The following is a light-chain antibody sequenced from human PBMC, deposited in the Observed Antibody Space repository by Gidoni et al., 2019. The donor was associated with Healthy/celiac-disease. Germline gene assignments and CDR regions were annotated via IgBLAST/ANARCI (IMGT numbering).Light chain of an antibody. Sequence: DIVLTPSPGTLSLSPGERATLSCSASQSVSSSYLAWYQQKPGQAPRLRIYGASSRATGIPDRVSGSGSGTDFTLTISRLEPEDFAVYYCQQYGSSPRTFGQGTKVEIK. CDR2: GAS. CDR1: QSVSSSY. V-gene: IGKV3-20*01. CDR3: QQYGSSPRT. J-gene: IGKJ1*01.